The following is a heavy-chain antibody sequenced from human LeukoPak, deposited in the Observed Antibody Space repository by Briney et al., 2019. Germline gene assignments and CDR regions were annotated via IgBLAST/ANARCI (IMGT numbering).Heavy chain of an antibody. J-gene: IGHJ5*02. CDR2: ISSGSTYT. D-gene: IGHD6-13*01. CDR1: GFTFTDYY. CDR3: ARVKAAADNWFDP. Sequence: PGGSLRLSCAASGFTFTDYYMSWIRQAPGKGLEWVSYISSGSTYTTYADSVKGRFTISRDNAKNSLYLQMNSLGAEDTAVYYCARVKAAADNWFDPWGQGTLVTVSS. V-gene: IGHV3-11*05.